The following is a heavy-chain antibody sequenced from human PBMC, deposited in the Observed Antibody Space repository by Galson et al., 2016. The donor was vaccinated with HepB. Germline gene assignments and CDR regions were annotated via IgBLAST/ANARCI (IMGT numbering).Heavy chain of an antibody. V-gene: IGHV5-51*01. CDR2: IYPGDSET. J-gene: IGHJ3*02. D-gene: IGHD1-26*01. Sequence: QSGAEVTKPGESLKISCKGSGSTFTSYWIGWVRQMPGKGLEWMGIIYPGDSETKYSPSFQGQVTISADKSITTAYLQWSSLKASDTAMYYCANLQGWEDAFHIWGQGTMVTVSS. CDR1: GSTFTSYW. CDR3: ANLQGWEDAFHI.